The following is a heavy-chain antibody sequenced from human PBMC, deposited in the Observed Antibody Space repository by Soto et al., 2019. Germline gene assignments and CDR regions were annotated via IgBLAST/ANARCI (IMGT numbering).Heavy chain of an antibody. Sequence: HVQMQESGPGLVEPSGTLSLTCAVSGGSISTAYWWSWIRQSPGKGLEWIGQIYHDGTTDFNPSLQNRVSISVDVSENLFSLNLTSVTTADKAIYYCARDSRRQGWFDPWGQGALVTVSS. J-gene: IGHJ5*02. CDR2: IYHDGTT. CDR3: ARDSRRQGWFDP. V-gene: IGHV4-4*02. CDR1: GGSISTAYW.